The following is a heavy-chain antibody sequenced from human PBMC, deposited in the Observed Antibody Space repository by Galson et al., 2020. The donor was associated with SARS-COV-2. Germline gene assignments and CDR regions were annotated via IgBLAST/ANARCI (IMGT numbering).Heavy chain of an antibody. V-gene: IGHV6-1*01. Sequence: SQTPSLTCAISGDSASSNRAAWNWIRQSPSRGLEWLGRTYYTSKLNNDYAVSVKSRITINPDTTKNQFSLQLHSMTPGDTAVYYCARDRAAVAALFDYGGQGIQVTGSS. CDR1: GDSASSNRAA. D-gene: IGHD6-19*01. CDR3: ARDRAAVAALFDY. J-gene: IGHJ4*02. CDR2: TYYTSKLNN.